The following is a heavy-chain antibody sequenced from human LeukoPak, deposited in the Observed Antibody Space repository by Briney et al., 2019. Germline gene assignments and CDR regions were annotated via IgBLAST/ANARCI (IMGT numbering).Heavy chain of an antibody. CDR1: GFTFSSYE. J-gene: IGHJ4*02. CDR3: ASDSSSWYYFDY. Sequence: GGSLRLSCAASGFTFSSYEMNWVRQAPGKGLEWVSYISSSGSTIYYADSVKGRFTISRDNAKYSLYLQMNSLRAEDTAVYYCASDSSSWYYFDYWGQGTLVTVSS. D-gene: IGHD6-13*01. CDR2: ISSSGSTI. V-gene: IGHV3-48*03.